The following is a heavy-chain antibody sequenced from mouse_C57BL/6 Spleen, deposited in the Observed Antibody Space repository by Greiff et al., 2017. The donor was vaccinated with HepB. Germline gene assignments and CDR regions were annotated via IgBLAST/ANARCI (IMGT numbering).Heavy chain of an antibody. CDR2: ISDGGSYT. CDR1: GFTFSSYA. D-gene: IGHD2-5*01. V-gene: IGHV5-4*01. CDR3: ARVSNYFYYFDY. Sequence: EVQLVESGGGLVKPGGSLKLSCAASGFTFSSYAMSWVRQTPEKRLEWVATISDGGSYTYYPDNVKGRFTISRDNAKNNLYLQMSHLKSEDTAMYYCARVSNYFYYFDYWGQGTTLTVSS. J-gene: IGHJ2*01.